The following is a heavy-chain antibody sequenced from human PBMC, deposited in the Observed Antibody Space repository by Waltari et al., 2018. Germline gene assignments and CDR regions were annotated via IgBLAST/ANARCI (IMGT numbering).Heavy chain of an antibody. J-gene: IGHJ4*02. CDR3: TSGVTTL. CDR1: GISFSSYS. D-gene: IGHD4-17*01. Sequence: EVQLVESGGGLVRPGGSLRLSCAASGISFSSYSMNWVRQAPGKRVELVSGIRVGSGQIDYADSLKVRFIISRDNANKSLYLQMNSLRVEDTAVYYCTSGVTTLWGQGTLVTVSS. V-gene: IGHV3-21*02. CDR2: IRVGSGQI.